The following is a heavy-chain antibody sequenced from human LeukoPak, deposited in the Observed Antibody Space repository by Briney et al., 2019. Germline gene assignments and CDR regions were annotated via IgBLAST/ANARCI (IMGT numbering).Heavy chain of an antibody. V-gene: IGHV1-18*01. CDR2: ISAYNGNT. CDR3: ARATYYYDSSGYFYFDY. J-gene: IGHJ4*02. D-gene: IGHD3-22*01. Sequence: ASVKVSCKASGYTFTNYGISWVRLAPGQGLEWMGWISAYNGNTNYALRLQGRVTMTTDTSTYTAYMELRSLRSDDTAVYYCARATYYYDSSGYFYFDYWGQGTLVTVSS. CDR1: GYTFTNYG.